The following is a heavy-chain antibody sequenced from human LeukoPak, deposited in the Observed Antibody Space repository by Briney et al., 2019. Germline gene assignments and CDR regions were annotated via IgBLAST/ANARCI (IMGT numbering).Heavy chain of an antibody. Sequence: ETLSLTCSVSGGSISSYYWSWIRQPPGKGLEWIGYIYYSGITNYNPSLRSRVTISVDTSKNQFSLKLSSVTAADTAVYYCARNYYGSGSYYRTGFDPWGQGTLVTVSS. J-gene: IGHJ5*02. V-gene: IGHV4-59*01. CDR3: ARNYYGSGSYYRTGFDP. CDR1: GGSISSYY. CDR2: IYYSGIT. D-gene: IGHD3-10*01.